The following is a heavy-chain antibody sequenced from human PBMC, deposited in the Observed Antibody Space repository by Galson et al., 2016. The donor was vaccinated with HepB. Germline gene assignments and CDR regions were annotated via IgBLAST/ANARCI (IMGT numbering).Heavy chain of an antibody. V-gene: IGHV3-7*03. CDR2: IKPDGSEN. CDR3: ATLDVGVGQPIRDN. J-gene: IGHJ4*02. Sequence: SLRLSCAASGSTFRDAWMTWVRQAPGKGLEWVANIKPDGSENYYVDSVKDRFTISRDNAKNSLYLQMKILRAEVTAVYYGATLDVGVGQPIRDNWGQGILVSFSS. D-gene: IGHD3-16*01. CDR1: GSTFRDAW.